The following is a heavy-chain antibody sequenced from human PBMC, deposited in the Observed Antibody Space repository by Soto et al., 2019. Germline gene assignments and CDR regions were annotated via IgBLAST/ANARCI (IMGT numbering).Heavy chain of an antibody. D-gene: IGHD3-10*01. V-gene: IGHV3-72*01. Sequence: EVQLVESGGGLVQPGGSLRLSCAASGFTFSDHYMDWVRQAPGKGLGWVGRSKNKADSYTTEYAASVKGRFTISRDGSKNSLFLQMNSLKTEDTAVYYCTVWGSGNDFGAAWGQGILVTFSS. CDR2: SKNKADSYTT. J-gene: IGHJ4*02. CDR3: TVWGSGNDFGAA. CDR1: GFTFSDHY.